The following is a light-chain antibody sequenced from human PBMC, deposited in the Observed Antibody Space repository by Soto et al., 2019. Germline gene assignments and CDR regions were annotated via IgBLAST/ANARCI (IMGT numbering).Light chain of an antibody. Sequence: SLLTQPPSVSGTPGQRVTISCSGSSSNVAINPVNWYQHLPGSAPRLLIYETDRRSSGVPDRFSASKSGTSASLAISGLTSEDEADYYCEAWDETLDGLYVFGTGTKVTAL. CDR2: ETD. CDR1: SSNVAINP. J-gene: IGLJ1*01. CDR3: EAWDETLDGLYV. V-gene: IGLV1-44*01.